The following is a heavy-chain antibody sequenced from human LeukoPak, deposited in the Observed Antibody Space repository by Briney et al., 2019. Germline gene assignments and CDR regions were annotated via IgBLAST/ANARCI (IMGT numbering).Heavy chain of an antibody. J-gene: IGHJ4*02. CDR2: IKQDGSEK. CDR1: GFTFSSYW. CDR3: ARVGYSYGHYFDY. V-gene: IGHV3-7*01. D-gene: IGHD5-18*01. Sequence: GGSLRLTCAASGFTFSSYWMSWVRQAPGRGREWVANIKQDGSEKYYVDSVKGRFTISRDNAKNSLYLQMNSLRAEDTAVYYCARVGYSYGHYFDYWGQGTLVTVSS.